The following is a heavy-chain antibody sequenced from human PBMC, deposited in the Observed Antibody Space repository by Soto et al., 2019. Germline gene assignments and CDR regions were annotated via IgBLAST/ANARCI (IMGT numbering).Heavy chain of an antibody. CDR1: GFTFSSYS. J-gene: IGHJ3*02. D-gene: IGHD2-15*01. Sequence: GGSLRLSCAASGFTFSSYSMNWVRQAPGKGLEWVSYISSSSSTIYYADSVKGRFTISRDNAKNSLYLQMNSLRDEDTAVYYCARDLNCSGGSCYDAFDIWGQGTMVTV. CDR3: ARDLNCSGGSCYDAFDI. CDR2: ISSSSSTI. V-gene: IGHV3-48*02.